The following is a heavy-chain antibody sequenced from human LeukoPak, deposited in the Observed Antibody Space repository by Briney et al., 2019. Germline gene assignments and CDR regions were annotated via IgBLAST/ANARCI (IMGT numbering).Heavy chain of an antibody. CDR3: ARGGGDLSEWYFDL. CDR2: ISSGGRTI. D-gene: IGHD2-21*02. Sequence: PGGSLRLSCAASGFTFNNYEMNWVRQAPGKGLEWVSSISSGGRTIYYADSVKGRFTISRDNAKNSLYLQMNSLRAEDTAVYYCARGGGDLSEWYFDLWGRGTLVTVSS. J-gene: IGHJ2*01. V-gene: IGHV3-48*03. CDR1: GFTFNNYE.